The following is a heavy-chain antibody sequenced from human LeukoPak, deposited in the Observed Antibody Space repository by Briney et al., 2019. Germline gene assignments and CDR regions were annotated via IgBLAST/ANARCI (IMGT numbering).Heavy chain of an antibody. D-gene: IGHD3-10*01. Sequence: SETLSLTCTVSGGSISSYYWSWIRQPPGKGLEWIGYIYYSGSTNYNPSLKSRVTISVDTSKNQFSLKLSSVTAADTAVYYCARGLWFGESDFDYWGQGTLVTVSS. CDR3: ARGLWFGESDFDY. J-gene: IGHJ4*02. CDR1: GGSISSYY. V-gene: IGHV4-59*08. CDR2: IYYSGST.